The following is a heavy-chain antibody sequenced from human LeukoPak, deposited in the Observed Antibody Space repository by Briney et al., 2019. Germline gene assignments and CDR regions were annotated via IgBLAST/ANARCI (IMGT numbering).Heavy chain of an antibody. CDR2: SGSTT. Sequence: PGGSLRLSCAASGFIFSNYAMTWVRQAPGKGLEWVSSSGSTTDYSDSVKGRFTISRDNSKNTLYLQRNSLRADDTAVYYCTRDSSYGDYSTAFDYWGQGALVTVSS. J-gene: IGHJ4*02. V-gene: IGHV3-23*01. CDR1: GFIFSNYA. CDR3: TRDSSYGDYSTAFDY. D-gene: IGHD4-17*01.